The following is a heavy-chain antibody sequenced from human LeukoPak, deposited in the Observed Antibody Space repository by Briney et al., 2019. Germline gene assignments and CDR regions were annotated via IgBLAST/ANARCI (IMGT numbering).Heavy chain of an antibody. CDR3: ARLFRATDDYSNYYYYGMDV. J-gene: IGHJ6*02. V-gene: IGHV5-10-1*01. D-gene: IGHD4-11*01. CDR2: IDPSDSYT. Sequence: GESLKISCKGSGYSFTSYWISWVRQMPGKGLEWMGRIDPSDSYTNYSPSFQGHVTISADKSISTACLQWSSLKASDTAMYYCARLFRATDDYSNYYYYGMDVWGQGTTVTVSS. CDR1: GYSFTSYW.